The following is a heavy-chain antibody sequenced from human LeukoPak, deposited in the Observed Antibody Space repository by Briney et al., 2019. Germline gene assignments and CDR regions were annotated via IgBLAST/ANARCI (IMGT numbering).Heavy chain of an antibody. CDR2: IQNNGRNK. D-gene: IGHD3-10*01. CDR3: AKGLSGSNKFDY. J-gene: IGHJ4*02. Sequence: PGGSLRLSCAASGFTFSTHGMHWVRQAPGKGLEGVAFIQNNGRNKYYGDSVKGRLTISRDNSKNTLYLEMNSLRAEDTAVYYCAKGLSGSNKFDYWGQGTLVTVFS. CDR1: GFTFSTHG. V-gene: IGHV3-30*02.